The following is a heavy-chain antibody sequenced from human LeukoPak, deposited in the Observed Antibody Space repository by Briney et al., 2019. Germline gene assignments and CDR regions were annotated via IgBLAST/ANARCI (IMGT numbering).Heavy chain of an antibody. CDR1: GYSISSGYY. V-gene: IGHV4-38-2*01. D-gene: IGHD3-3*01. Sequence: PSETLSLTCAVSGYSISSGYYWGWIRRPPGKGLEWIGSIYHSGSTYYNPSLKSRVTISVDTSKNQFSLKLSSVTAADTAVYYCASIGPTYYDFWSGYYTPVYYYYMDVWGKGTTVTVSS. CDR2: IYHSGST. J-gene: IGHJ6*03. CDR3: ASIGPTYYDFWSGYYTPVYYYYMDV.